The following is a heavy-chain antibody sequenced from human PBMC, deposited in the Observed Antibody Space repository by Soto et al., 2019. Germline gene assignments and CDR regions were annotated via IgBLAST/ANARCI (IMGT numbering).Heavy chain of an antibody. CDR2: VKSKTDGGTI. J-gene: IGHJ4*02. CDR3: IGTYSGSSMRFDY. V-gene: IGHV3-15*01. Sequence: EVQLVERGGGLVKPGGSLILSCAASGFTFSNAWMTWVRQAPGKGLEWVGRVKSKTDGGTIDYAAPVKDRFTISRDDSKNTLYLQMNSLKTEDTAVYYCIGTYSGSSMRFDYWGPGTLVTVSS. CDR1: GFTFSNAW. D-gene: IGHD5-12*01.